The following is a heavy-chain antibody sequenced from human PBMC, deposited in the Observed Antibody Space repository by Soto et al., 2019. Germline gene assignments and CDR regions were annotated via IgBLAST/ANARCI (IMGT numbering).Heavy chain of an antibody. J-gene: IGHJ4*02. V-gene: IGHV4-39*01. CDR1: GGSISRTTSS. CDR3: ARHPRQSRQDYFDY. Sequence: SETLSLTCTASGGSISRTTSSWARIREAPGTELEWIGSRYDSGTAYYDPSLRSRVTISVDTSKNQFSLRLSSVTAADPAVYFCARHPRQSRQDYFDYWGQGTLVTVSS. CDR2: RYDSGTA.